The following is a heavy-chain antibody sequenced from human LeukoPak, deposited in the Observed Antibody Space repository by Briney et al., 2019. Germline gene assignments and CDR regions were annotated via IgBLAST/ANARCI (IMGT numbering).Heavy chain of an antibody. V-gene: IGHV4-31*03. J-gene: IGHJ4*02. Sequence: ASETLSLTCTVSGGSISSGGYYWSWIRQHPGKGLEWIGYIYYSGSAYYNPSLKSRVTISVDTSESQFSLKLSSVTAADTAVYYCARVNYGSATKEDYWGQGTLVTVSS. D-gene: IGHD3-10*01. CDR1: GGSISSGGYY. CDR2: IYYSGSA. CDR3: ARVNYGSATKEDY.